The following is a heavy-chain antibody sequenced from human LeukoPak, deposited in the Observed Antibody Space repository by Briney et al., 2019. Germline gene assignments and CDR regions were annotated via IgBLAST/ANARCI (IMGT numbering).Heavy chain of an antibody. D-gene: IGHD5-12*01. CDR2: IIPILGIA. J-gene: IGHJ4*02. Sequence: ASVKVSCKASGGTFSSYAISWVRQAPGQGLEWMGRIIPILGIANYAQKFQGRVTMTTDTSTSTAYMELRSLRSDDTAVYYCARVIEWLRSDYWGQGTLVTVSS. CDR1: GGTFSSYA. V-gene: IGHV1-69*04. CDR3: ARVIEWLRSDY.